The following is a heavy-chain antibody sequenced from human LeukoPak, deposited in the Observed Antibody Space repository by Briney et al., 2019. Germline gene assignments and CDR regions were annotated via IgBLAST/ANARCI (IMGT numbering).Heavy chain of an antibody. V-gene: IGHV3-23*01. CDR3: AKDSIRAGPYFDY. CDR1: GFTFKNYV. Sequence: GGSLRLSCAASGFTFKNYVINWVRQAPGKGLEWVSSISSSGGTTYYADSVKGRFTISRDNSKNTLYLQMNSLRAEDTAIYYCAKDSIRAGPYFDYWGQGTLVTVSS. D-gene: IGHD3-3*02. J-gene: IGHJ4*02. CDR2: ISSSGGTT.